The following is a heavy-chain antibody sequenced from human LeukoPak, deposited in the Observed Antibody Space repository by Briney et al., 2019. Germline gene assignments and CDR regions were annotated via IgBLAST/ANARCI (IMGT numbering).Heavy chain of an antibody. D-gene: IGHD3-3*01. CDR1: GFTFSSYE. V-gene: IGHV3-48*03. CDR3: ATTAGDDFWSGYFNWFDP. J-gene: IGHJ5*02. CDR2: ISSSGRII. Sequence: TGGSLRLSCAASGFTFSSYEMNWVSQAPGKGLEWVSYISSSGRIIYYADSVKGRFTISRDSAKNSLYLQMNSLRAEDTAVYYCATTAGDDFWSGYFNWFDPWGQGTLVTVSS.